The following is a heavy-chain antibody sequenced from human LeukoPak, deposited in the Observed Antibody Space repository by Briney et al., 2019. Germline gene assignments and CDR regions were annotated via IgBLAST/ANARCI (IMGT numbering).Heavy chain of an antibody. J-gene: IGHJ4*02. D-gene: IGHD4-17*01. V-gene: IGHV1-18*04. CDR2: ISGYNGKT. CDR3: ARGYYGDN. Sequence: GASVKVSCKASGYTFSNYAISWVRQAPGQGPEWVGSISGYNGKTDYAQMVQGRVTMTRDTDTSTAYMELRSLRSDDTAVYYCARGYYGDNWGQGTLVTVSS. CDR1: GYTFSNYA.